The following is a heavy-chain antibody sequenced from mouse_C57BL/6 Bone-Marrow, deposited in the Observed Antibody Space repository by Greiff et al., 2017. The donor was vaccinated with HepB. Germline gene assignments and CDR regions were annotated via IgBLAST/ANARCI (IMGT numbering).Heavy chain of an antibody. J-gene: IGHJ2*01. CDR2: INPGSGGT. CDR3: ARGGGSSYYFDY. D-gene: IGHD1-1*01. CDR1: GYAFTNYL. Sequence: VQLKQSGAELVRPGTSVKVSCKASGYAFTNYLIEWVKQRPGQGLEWIGVINPGSGGTNYNEKFKGKATLTADKSSSTAYMQLSSLTSEDSAVYFCARGGGSSYYFDYWGQGTTLTVSS. V-gene: IGHV1-54*01.